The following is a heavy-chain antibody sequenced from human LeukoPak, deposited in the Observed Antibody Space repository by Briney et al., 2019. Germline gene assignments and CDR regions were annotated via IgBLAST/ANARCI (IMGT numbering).Heavy chain of an antibody. CDR1: GGTFTTYD. Sequence: ASVNVSCKPSGGTFTTYDISWVRQAPGQGLEWMGGIISTFGTANYAQKFQGRVTITADESTSTAYMELSSLRSEDTAVYYCARGLGRITMLVVVPNGWAFDIWGQGTMVIVSS. D-gene: IGHD3-22*01. J-gene: IGHJ3*02. CDR2: IISTFGTA. V-gene: IGHV1-69*13. CDR3: ARGLGRITMLVVVPNGWAFDI.